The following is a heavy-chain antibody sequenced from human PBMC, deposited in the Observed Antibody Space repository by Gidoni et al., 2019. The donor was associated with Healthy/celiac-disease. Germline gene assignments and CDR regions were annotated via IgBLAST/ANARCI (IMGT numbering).Heavy chain of an antibody. CDR2: RYYSGST. Sequence: QLQLQEWGPGLVKPSETLSLTCTVSGGSISSSTSYWGWIRQPPGKGLEWFGSRYYSGSTYYIPSLKSRVTISVDTSKHQFSLKLSSVTATDTAVYYCARLLRSDYDFWSGYYPGFDYWGLGTLVTVSS. CDR3: ARLLRSDYDFWSGYYPGFDY. CDR1: GGSISSSTSY. J-gene: IGHJ4*02. V-gene: IGHV4-39*01. D-gene: IGHD3-3*01.